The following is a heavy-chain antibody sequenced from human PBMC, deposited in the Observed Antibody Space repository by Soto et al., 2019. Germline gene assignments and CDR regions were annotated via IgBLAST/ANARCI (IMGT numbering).Heavy chain of an antibody. CDR3: AKGRRENQYSSSSH. D-gene: IGHD6-6*01. V-gene: IGHV3-23*01. CDR2: IRASGDST. CDR1: GFTFRIYA. J-gene: IGHJ4*02. Sequence: PVGSLRLSCAASGFTFRIYAMSWVRQAPGKGLEWVSSIRASGDSTYYADSVKGRFTISSDNSKNTLYLQMSSLRAADTAVYYCAKGRRENQYSSSSHWGQGTLVTVSS.